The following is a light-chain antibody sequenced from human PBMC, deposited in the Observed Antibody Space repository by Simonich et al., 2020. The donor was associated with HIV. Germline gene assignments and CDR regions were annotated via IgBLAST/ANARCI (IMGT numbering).Light chain of an antibody. CDR3: QQYNNWPPWT. CDR1: QSVSNY. J-gene: IGKJ1*01. V-gene: IGKV3-15*01. CDR2: GAS. Sequence: EIVLTQSPATLSLSPGERATLSCRASQSVSNYLAWYQQNPGQAPRLLIYGASTRANGSPARFSGSGSGTEFTLTISSMQSEDFAVYYCQQYNNWPPWTFGQGTKAEVK.